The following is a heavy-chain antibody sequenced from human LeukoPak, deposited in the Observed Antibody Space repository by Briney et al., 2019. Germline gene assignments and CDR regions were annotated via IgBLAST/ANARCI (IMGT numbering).Heavy chain of an antibody. Sequence: ASVKVSCKASGYTFTSYGISWVRQAPGQGLEWMGWISAYNGNTNYAQKLQGRVTMTTDTSTSTAYMELRSLRSDDTAVYYCAVGGGLRLGELSFFVGGPHYFDYWGQGTLVTVSS. D-gene: IGHD3-16*02. V-gene: IGHV1-18*01. CDR1: GYTFTSYG. CDR2: ISAYNGNT. J-gene: IGHJ4*02. CDR3: AVGGGLRLGELSFFVGGPHYFDY.